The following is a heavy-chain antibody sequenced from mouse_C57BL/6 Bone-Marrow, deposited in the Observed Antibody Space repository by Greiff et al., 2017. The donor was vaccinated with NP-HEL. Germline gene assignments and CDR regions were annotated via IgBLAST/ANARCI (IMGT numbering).Heavy chain of an antibody. D-gene: IGHD2-4*01. J-gene: IGHJ2*01. Sequence: VQLKESGAELARPGASVKLSCKASGYTFTSYGISWVKQRTGQGLEWIGEIYPRSGNTYYNEKFKGKATLTADKSSSTAYMELRSLTSEDSAVYFCAMITTRRYYFDYWGQGTTLTVSS. CDR2: IYPRSGNT. CDR1: GYTFTSYG. CDR3: AMITTRRYYFDY. V-gene: IGHV1-81*01.